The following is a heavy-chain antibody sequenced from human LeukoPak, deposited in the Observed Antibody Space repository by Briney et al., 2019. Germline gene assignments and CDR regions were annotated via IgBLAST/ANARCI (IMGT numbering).Heavy chain of an antibody. CDR2: ICHSGST. J-gene: IGHJ6*03. CDR1: GYSISIGYY. Sequence: SETLSLTCTVSGYSISIGYYWGWIRQSPGKGLEWIGSICHSGSTSYNPSLKSRVTISVDTSKNQFSLNLSSVTAADTAVYYCARSHSDNYYYYYMDVWGKGTTVTVSS. CDR3: ARSHSDNYYYYYMDV. V-gene: IGHV4-38-2*02.